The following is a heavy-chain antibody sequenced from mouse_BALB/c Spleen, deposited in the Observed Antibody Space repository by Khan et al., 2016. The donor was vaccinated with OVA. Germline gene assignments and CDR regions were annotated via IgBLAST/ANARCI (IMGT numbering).Heavy chain of an antibody. CDR1: GFSLTDYA. CDR3: AKDPPYYSLDY. Sequence: QVQLKESGPGLVAPSQSLSITCTVSGFSLTDYAVSWIRQPPGKGLEWLGVILAGGSRYYNSALKSRLSISKDNSGSQVFLNMNSLQTDDTAICDWAKDPPYYSLDYWGQGTSVTVS. V-gene: IGHV2-6-5*01. CDR2: ILAGGSR. J-gene: IGHJ4*01.